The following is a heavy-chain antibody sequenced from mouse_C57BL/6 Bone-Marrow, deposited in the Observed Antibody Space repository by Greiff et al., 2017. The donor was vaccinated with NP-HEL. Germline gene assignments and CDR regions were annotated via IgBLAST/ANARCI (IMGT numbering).Heavy chain of an antibody. CDR3: ARDASNYYAMDY. CDR2: SRNKANDYTT. V-gene: IGHV7-1*01. J-gene: IGHJ4*01. D-gene: IGHD2-5*01. CDR1: GFTFSDFY. Sequence: EVKLMESGGGLVQSGRSLRLSCATSGFTFSDFYMEWVRQAPGKGLEWIAASRNKANDYTTEYSASVKGRFIVSRDTSQSILYLQMNALRAEDTAIYYRARDASNYYAMDYWGQGTSVTVSS.